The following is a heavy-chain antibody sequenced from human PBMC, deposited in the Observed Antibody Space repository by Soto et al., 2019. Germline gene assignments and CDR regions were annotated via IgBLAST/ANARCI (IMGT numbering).Heavy chain of an antibody. CDR2: IYHSGST. V-gene: IGHV4-4*02. J-gene: IGHJ4*02. CDR1: GGSISSSNW. D-gene: IGHD2-15*01. CDR3: ARTDNCSGGSCYLAPANYFDY. Sequence: NPSETLSLTCAVSGGSISSSNWWSWVRQPPGKGLEWIGEIYHSGSTNYNPSLKSRVTISVEKSKNQFSLKLSSVTAADTAVYYCARTDNCSGGSCYLAPANYFDYWGQGTMVTVSS.